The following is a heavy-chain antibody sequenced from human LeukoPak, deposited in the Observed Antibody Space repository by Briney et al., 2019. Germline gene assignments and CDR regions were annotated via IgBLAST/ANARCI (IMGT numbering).Heavy chain of an antibody. CDR3: ARGSVDIVATTGIYYFDY. D-gene: IGHD5-12*01. J-gene: IGHJ4*02. Sequence: GRSLRLSCAASGFTFDDYAMHWVRQAPGRGLEWVSGISWNSGSIGYADSVKGRFTISRDNAKNSLYLQMNSLRAEDTAVYYCARGSVDIVATTGIYYFDYWGQGTLVTVSS. CDR2: ISWNSGSI. V-gene: IGHV3-9*01. CDR1: GFTFDDYA.